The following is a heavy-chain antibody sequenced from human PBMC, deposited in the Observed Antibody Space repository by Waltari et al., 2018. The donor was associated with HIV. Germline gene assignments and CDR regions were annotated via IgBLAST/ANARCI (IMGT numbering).Heavy chain of an antibody. CDR3: ARGDFADLVDDYGDYVRPHNWFDP. V-gene: IGHV4-34*01. CDR2: ISHSGST. CDR1: GGSLSGFY. J-gene: IGHJ5*02. D-gene: IGHD4-17*01. Sequence: QVQLQQWGAGLLKPSETLSLTCAVYGGSLSGFYWSWLRQPPGKGLEWIGEISHSGSTDYNPSFKRRVTISIDTFKRQFSLKVTSVTAADTALYYCARGDFADLVDDYGDYVRPHNWFDPWGQGTLVTV.